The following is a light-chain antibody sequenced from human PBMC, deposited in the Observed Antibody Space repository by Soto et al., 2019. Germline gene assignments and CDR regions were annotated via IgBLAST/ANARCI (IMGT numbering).Light chain of an antibody. CDR3: CSYTSSNTYV. Sequence: QSALTQPASVSGSPGQSITISCTGTSSDIGGYNYVSWFQQHPGKAPNLMIFEVSNRPSGVSNRFSASKSGNTASLTISGLQAEDEADYYCCSYTSSNTYVFGTGTKLTVL. CDR1: SSDIGGYNY. V-gene: IGLV2-14*01. CDR2: EVS. J-gene: IGLJ1*01.